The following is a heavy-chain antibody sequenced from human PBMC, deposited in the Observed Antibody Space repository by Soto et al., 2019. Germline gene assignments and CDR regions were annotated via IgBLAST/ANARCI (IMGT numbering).Heavy chain of an antibody. D-gene: IGHD3-10*01. CDR1: GGSISSYY. Sequence: QVQLQESGPGLVKPSETLSLTCTVSGGSISSYYWSWIRQPPGKGLEWIGYIYYSGSTNYNPSLKSRVTISVDTSKNQFSLKLSSVTAADTAVYYCARSRGPRPNWFDPWGQGTLVTVSS. CDR3: ARSRGPRPNWFDP. J-gene: IGHJ5*02. V-gene: IGHV4-59*01. CDR2: IYYSGST.